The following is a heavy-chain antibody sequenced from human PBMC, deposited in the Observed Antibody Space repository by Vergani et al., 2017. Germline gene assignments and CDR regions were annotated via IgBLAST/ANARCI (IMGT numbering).Heavy chain of an antibody. D-gene: IGHD2-21*01. J-gene: IGHJ4*02. Sequence: QLQLPESGPGLVKPSETLSLSCRVSGDSISRSHYYWGFIRQPPGKGLEWIGTVFYGGRTSYNPSLKSRVTLSLDTSKKQISLHLTSVTAADTAVYYCARHISVVRPSSMTAFDYWGQGTLVTVSS. CDR2: VFYGGRT. CDR1: GDSISRSHYY. CDR3: ARHISVVRPSSMTAFDY. V-gene: IGHV4-39*01.